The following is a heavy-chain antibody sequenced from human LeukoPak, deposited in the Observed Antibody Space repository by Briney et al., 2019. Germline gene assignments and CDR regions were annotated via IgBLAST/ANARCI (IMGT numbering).Heavy chain of an antibody. CDR2: IYPADSNT. Sequence: PGASLQISCKGSGYSFTNYWIGWVRQMPGKGLEWMGIIYPADSNTRYSPSFQGQVTISADKSISTAYLQWSSLTASGTAMYYCASSYSSGWFFDYWGQGTLVTVSS. V-gene: IGHV5-51*01. CDR1: GYSFTNYW. CDR3: ASSYSSGWFFDY. J-gene: IGHJ4*02. D-gene: IGHD6-19*01.